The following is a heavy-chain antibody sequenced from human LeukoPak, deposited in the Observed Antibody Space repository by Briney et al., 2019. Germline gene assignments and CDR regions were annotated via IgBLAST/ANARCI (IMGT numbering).Heavy chain of an antibody. CDR2: IYYSGST. V-gene: IGHV4-59*12. Sequence: SETLSLTCTVSGGSISNYYWSWIRQPPGKGLEWIGYIYYSGSTNYNPSLKSRVTISVDTSKNQFSLKLSSVTAADTAVYYCALISYYYYYGMDVWGQGTTVTVSS. CDR3: ALISYYYYYGMDV. D-gene: IGHD3-10*01. CDR1: GGSISNYY. J-gene: IGHJ6*02.